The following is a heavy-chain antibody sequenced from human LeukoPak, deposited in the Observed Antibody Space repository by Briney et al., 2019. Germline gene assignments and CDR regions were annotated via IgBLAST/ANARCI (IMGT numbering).Heavy chain of an antibody. CDR2: VWYSGTT. J-gene: IGHJ5*02. Sequence: PSETLSLTCTVSGGSINNYYWYWMRQPPGKGLEWIGYVWYSGTTKYNPSLKSRVTILVDTSKNQFSLKLNYVTAADTAVYYCAKGGPEASAGLTWFDPWGQGTRVTVSS. CDR1: GGSINNYY. CDR3: AKGGPEASAGLTWFDP. D-gene: IGHD1-14*01. V-gene: IGHV4-59*01.